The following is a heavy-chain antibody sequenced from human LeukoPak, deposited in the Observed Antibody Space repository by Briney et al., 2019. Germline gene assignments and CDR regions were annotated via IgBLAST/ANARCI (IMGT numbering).Heavy chain of an antibody. Sequence: GGSLRLSCAASGFTFSSYWMSWVRQAPGKGLEWVANIKQDGSEKYYVDSVKGRFTISRDNAKNSLYLQMNSPRAEDTAVYYCARDPTDYYDSSGYYYDDYWGQGTLVTVSS. CDR2: IKQDGSEK. D-gene: IGHD3-22*01. V-gene: IGHV3-7*01. CDR3: ARDPTDYYDSSGYYYDDY. CDR1: GFTFSSYW. J-gene: IGHJ4*02.